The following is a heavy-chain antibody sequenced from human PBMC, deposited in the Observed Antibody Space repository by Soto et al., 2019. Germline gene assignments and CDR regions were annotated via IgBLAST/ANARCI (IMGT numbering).Heavy chain of an antibody. CDR1: GGTFSSYA. CDR3: ARDRSGNNWFDP. V-gene: IGHV1-69*13. D-gene: IGHD3-3*01. J-gene: IGHJ5*02. CDR2: IIPIFGTA. Sequence: GASVKVSCKASGGTFSSYAISWVRQAPGQGLEWMGGIIPIFGTANYAQKFQGRVTITADESTSTAYMELSSLRSEDTAAYCCARDRSGNNWFDPWGQGTLVTVSS.